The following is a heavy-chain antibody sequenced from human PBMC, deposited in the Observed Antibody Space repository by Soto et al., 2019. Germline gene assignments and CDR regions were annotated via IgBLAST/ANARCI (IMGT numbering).Heavy chain of an antibody. CDR2: IDWDDDK. J-gene: IGHJ5*02. V-gene: IGHV2-70*01. D-gene: IGHD6-13*01. Sequence: SGPTLVNPTQTLTLTFTFSGFSLSTSGMCVSWIRQPPGKALEWLALIDWDDDKYYSTSLKTRLTISKDTSKNQVVLTMTNMDPVDTATYYCARVIAAAGNYNWFDPWGQGTLVTV. CDR1: GFSLSTSGMC. CDR3: ARVIAAAGNYNWFDP.